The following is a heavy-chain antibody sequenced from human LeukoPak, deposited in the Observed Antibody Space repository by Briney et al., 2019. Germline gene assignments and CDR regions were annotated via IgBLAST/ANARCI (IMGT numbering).Heavy chain of an antibody. CDR1: GFTFSSYS. V-gene: IGHV3-21*01. Sequence: GGSLRLSCAASGFTFSSYSMNWVRQAPGKGLEWVSSISSSSSYIYYADSVKGRFTISRDNAKNSLYLQMNSLRAEDTAVYYCARDSPRIYGSGSYYLDWGQGTLVTVSS. CDR3: ARDSPRIYGSGSYYLD. J-gene: IGHJ4*02. D-gene: IGHD3-10*01. CDR2: ISSSSSYI.